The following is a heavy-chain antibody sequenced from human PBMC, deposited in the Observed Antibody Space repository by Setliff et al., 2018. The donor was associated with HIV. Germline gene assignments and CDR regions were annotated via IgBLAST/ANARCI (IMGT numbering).Heavy chain of an antibody. CDR3: ARDGYTNGYGYYYFYMDV. J-gene: IGHJ6*03. V-gene: IGHV4-59*12. CDR2: IYETGST. CDR1: GDSISGYY. D-gene: IGHD5-18*01. Sequence: SETLSLTCTVPGDSISGYYWSWIRQPPGKGLEWIGFIYETGSTYYNPSLKSRVSISIDTSKNQFSLKLSSVTAANTAVYFCARDGYTNGYGYYYFYMDVWGKGTTVTVSS.